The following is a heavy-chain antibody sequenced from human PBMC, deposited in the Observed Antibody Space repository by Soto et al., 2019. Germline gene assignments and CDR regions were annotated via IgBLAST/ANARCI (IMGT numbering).Heavy chain of an antibody. CDR3: ATQEVGGSYVYTFDP. CDR2: IYYSGST. V-gene: IGHV4-39*01. Sequence: QLHLRESGPGLVKPSETLSLTCNVSGGSITSSSHYWGWIRQPPGKGLEWIGSIYYSGSTYYNPSLKSRVTISVDTSKNQFSLKLSSVTAADTAVYYCATQEVGGSYVYTFDPWGQGTLVTVSS. D-gene: IGHD1-26*01. J-gene: IGHJ5*02. CDR1: GGSITSSSHY.